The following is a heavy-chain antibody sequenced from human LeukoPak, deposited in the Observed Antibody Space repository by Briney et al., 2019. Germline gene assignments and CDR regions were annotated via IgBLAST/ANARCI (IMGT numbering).Heavy chain of an antibody. D-gene: IGHD6-13*01. J-gene: IGHJ4*02. Sequence: QTGGSLRLSCAASGFTFSSYEMNWVRQAPGKGLEWVSYISSSGSTIYYADSVKGRFTISRDNAKNSLYLQMNSLRAEDTAVYYCAVASGSSWYPEDYWGQGTLVTVSS. CDR3: AVASGSSWYPEDY. CDR1: GFTFSSYE. CDR2: ISSSGSTI. V-gene: IGHV3-48*03.